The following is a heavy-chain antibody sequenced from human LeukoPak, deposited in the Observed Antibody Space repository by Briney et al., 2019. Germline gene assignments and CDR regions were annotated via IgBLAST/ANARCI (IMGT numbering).Heavy chain of an antibody. D-gene: IGHD3-16*02. V-gene: IGHV4-4*02. CDR2: IYHSGST. J-gene: IGHJ3*02. CDR3: ARDYLPGSAPDAFDI. CDR1: GGSISSSNW. Sequence: SGTLSLTCAVSGGSISSSNWWSWVRQPPGKGLEWIGEIYHSGSTNYNPSLKSRVTISVDKSKNQFSLKLSSVTAADTAVYYCARDYLPGSAPDAFDIWGQGTMVTVSS.